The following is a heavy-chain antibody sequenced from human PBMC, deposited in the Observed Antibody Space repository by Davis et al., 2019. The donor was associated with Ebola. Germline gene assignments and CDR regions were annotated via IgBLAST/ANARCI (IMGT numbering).Heavy chain of an antibody. CDR2: ISSSGSPI. CDR3: ARDLSRRYYGSGSYPCGY. V-gene: IGHV3-11*01. D-gene: IGHD3-10*01. J-gene: IGHJ4*02. Sequence: GESLKISCAASGFTFSDYYMSWIRQAPGKGLEWVSYISSSGSPIYYADSVKGRLPISRDNAKNSLYLQMNSLRAEDTAVYYCARDLSRRYYGSGSYPCGYWGRGTLVTVSS. CDR1: GFTFSDYY.